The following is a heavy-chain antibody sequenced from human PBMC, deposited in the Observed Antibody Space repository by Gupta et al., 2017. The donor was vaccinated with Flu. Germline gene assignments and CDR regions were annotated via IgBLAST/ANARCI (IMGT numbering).Heavy chain of an antibody. J-gene: IGHJ4*02. V-gene: IGHV3-69-1*01. D-gene: IGHD3-10*01. Sequence: EVQLVASGGGLVQPGGSLRLTCVISGFTFSDSHMNWIRQAPGKGMEWISYMGSGGNTDYADSVRGRFTISRVKARDSLFLQMNSLRDEDTALYYCARDLNWAFIIWGQGALVTVSS. CDR1: GFTFSDSH. CDR2: MGSGGNT. CDR3: ARDLNWAFII.